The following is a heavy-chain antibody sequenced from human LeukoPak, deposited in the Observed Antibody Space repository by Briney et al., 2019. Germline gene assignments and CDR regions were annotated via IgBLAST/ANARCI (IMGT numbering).Heavy chain of an antibody. CDR3: ARGYCSGGSCYWPFDY. J-gene: IGHJ4*02. D-gene: IGHD2-15*01. V-gene: IGHV1-69*04. CDR1: GGTFSSYA. CDR2: IIPILGIA. Sequence: SVKVSCKASGGTFSSYAISWVRQAPGQGLEWMGRIIPILGIANYAQKFQSRATSTADKSTSTAYMELRSLRCEDTAVYYWARGYCSGGSCYWPFDYWGQGTLVTVSS.